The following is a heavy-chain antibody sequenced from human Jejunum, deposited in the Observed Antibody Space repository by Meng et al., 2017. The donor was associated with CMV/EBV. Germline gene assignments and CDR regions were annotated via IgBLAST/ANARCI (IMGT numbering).Heavy chain of an antibody. D-gene: IGHD1-1*01. CDR3: ARDLTNNWFYY. Sequence: QMTLQESGPGLLKPAETLSLTCTASGDPISSGSHYWAWIRQSPGKRLEWSGSMLFSGIADYNPSLKSRVTISLDATQRQFSLRLTSVTAADTAVYFCARDLTNNWFYYWGQGTLVTVSS. CDR2: MLFSGIA. CDR1: GDPISSGSHY. V-gene: IGHV4-39*07. J-gene: IGHJ4*02.